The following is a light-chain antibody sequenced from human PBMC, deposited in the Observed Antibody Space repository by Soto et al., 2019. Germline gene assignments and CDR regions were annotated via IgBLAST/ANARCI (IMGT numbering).Light chain of an antibody. CDR3: QQRSNWPS. J-gene: IGKJ3*01. CDR1: QSVSSY. Sequence: EIVMTQSPATLSLSPGERANLSCRASQSVSSYLAWYQQKPGQAPRLLIYDASNRATGIPARFSGSGSGTDFTLTISSLEPEDVAVYYCQQRSNWPSFGPGTKVDIK. V-gene: IGKV3-11*01. CDR2: DAS.